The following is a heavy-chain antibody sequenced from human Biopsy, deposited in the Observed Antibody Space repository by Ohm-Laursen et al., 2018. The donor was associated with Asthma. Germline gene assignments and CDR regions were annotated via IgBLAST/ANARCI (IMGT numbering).Heavy chain of an antibody. CDR1: GYIFTSYW. J-gene: IGHJ4*02. D-gene: IGHD3-10*01. V-gene: IGHV5-51*01. CDR3: ARLAYGSGSFFDF. Sequence: ESLKISCKVSGYIFTSYWIGWVRQMPGKGLEWMGIIFPGDSDTIYSPSFQGQFTISANKSISTAYLQWSSLKASDTAIYYCARLAYGSGSFFDFWGQGTLVTVAS. CDR2: IFPGDSDT.